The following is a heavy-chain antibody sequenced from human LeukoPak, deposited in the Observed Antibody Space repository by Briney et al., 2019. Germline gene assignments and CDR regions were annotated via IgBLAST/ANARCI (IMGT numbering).Heavy chain of an antibody. CDR3: ARESGPRSGFS. J-gene: IGHJ3*01. Sequence: GESLTISFKGSGYRFTNYWIGWVRQMPGKGLEWMGIIYPGDSDTRYSPSFQGQVTISADKSISTAYLQWSSLKASDTAMYFCARESGPRSGFSWGQGTMVPVPS. D-gene: IGHD3-22*01. V-gene: IGHV5-51*01. CDR2: IYPGDSDT. CDR1: GYRFTNYW.